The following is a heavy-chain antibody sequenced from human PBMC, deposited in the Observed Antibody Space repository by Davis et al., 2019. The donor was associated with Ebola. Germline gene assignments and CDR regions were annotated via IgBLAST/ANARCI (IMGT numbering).Heavy chain of an antibody. Sequence: GESLKISCAASGFTFSSYWMSWVRQAPGKGLEWVANIKQDGSEKYYVDSVKGRFTISREDAKNSLYLQMNSLRAGDTAVYYCAREIYYDILTGPSYGMDVWGKGTTVTVSS. V-gene: IGHV3-7*01. D-gene: IGHD3-9*01. CDR1: GFTFSSYW. CDR2: IKQDGSEK. J-gene: IGHJ6*04. CDR3: AREIYYDILTGPSYGMDV.